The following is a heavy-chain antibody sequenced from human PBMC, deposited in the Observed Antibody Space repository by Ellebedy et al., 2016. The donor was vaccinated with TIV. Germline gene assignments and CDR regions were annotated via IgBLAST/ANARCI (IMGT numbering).Heavy chain of an antibody. V-gene: IGHV3-48*01. CDR3: ARSRYPGARSSFDS. Sequence: GESLKISCAAPGFSVGRYDMHWVRQAPGTGLEWVSFISHSSGTTFYADSVRGRFTISRDNAKNSLYLQMNSLRVEDTALYHCARSRYPGARSSFDSWGQGTLVTVSS. D-gene: IGHD6-6*01. CDR1: GFSVGRYD. J-gene: IGHJ4*02. CDR2: ISHSSGTT.